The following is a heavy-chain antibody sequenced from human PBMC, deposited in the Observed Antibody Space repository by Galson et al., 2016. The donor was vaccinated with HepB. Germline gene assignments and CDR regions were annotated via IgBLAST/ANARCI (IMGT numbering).Heavy chain of an antibody. V-gene: IGHV3-30*18. CDR1: GFTFNFYA. J-gene: IGHJ4*02. Sequence: SLRLSCAASGFTFNFYAMHWVRQAPGKGLEWVAIISDDGSYRDYADSVKGRFTISRDNSKNTLYLQIDSLRPDDTALYYCTKPTRGGGYSFLIESWGQGTLVTVSS. D-gene: IGHD1-26*01. CDR2: ISDDGSYR. CDR3: TKPTRGGGYSFLIES.